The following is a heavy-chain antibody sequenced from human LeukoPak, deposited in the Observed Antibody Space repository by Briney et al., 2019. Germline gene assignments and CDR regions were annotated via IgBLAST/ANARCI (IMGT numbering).Heavy chain of an antibody. V-gene: IGHV4-39*01. CDR3: ARTYYYDSSGVQYFQH. J-gene: IGHJ1*01. CDR1: GGSISSSTYF. Sequence: PSETLSLTCTVSGGSISSSTYFWGWIRQPPGKGLEWIGNIYYSGSTYYNPSHKSRVTISVDTSKNQFSLKLSSVTAADTAVYYCARTYYYDSSGVQYFQHWGQGTLVTVSS. D-gene: IGHD3-22*01. CDR2: IYYSGST.